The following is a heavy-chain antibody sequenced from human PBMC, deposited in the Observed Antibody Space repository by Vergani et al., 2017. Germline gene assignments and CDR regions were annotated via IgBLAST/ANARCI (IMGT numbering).Heavy chain of an antibody. CDR3: ARGWTMNYDIVTGYPTSGYYYGMDV. J-gene: IGHJ6*02. V-gene: IGHV4-59*01. CDR1: GGSISSYY. Sequence: QVQLQESGPGLVKPSETLSLTCTVSGGSISSYYWSWIRQPPGKGLEWIGYIYYSGSTNYNPSLKSRVTISVDTSKNQFSLKLSSVTAADTAVYYCARGWTMNYDIVTGYPTSGYYYGMDVWGQGTTVTVSS. D-gene: IGHD3-9*01. CDR2: IYYSGST.